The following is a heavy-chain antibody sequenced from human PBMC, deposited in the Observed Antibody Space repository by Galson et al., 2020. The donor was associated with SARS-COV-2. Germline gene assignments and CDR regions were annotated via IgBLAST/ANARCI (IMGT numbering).Heavy chain of an antibody. CDR1: GGSISRTGYY. D-gene: IGHD6-13*01. V-gene: IGHV4-30-4*01. CDR3: ARGRSSFVTDDLNYGMDV. J-gene: IGHJ6*02. Sequence: SETLSLTCTVSGGSISRTGYYWSWIRQSPGKGLEWIGYIYYTGNTYYNPSFKSRFTISVDTSKNQFSLKVTSVTAADTAVYFCARGRSSFVTDDLNYGMDVWGQGTTVTVSS. CDR2: IYYTGNT.